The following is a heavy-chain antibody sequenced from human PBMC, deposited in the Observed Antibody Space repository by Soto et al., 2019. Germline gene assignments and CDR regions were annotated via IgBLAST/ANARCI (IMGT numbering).Heavy chain of an antibody. J-gene: IGHJ3*02. CDR2: FDPEDGET. D-gene: IGHD4-17*01. V-gene: IGHV1-24*01. Sequence: ASVKVSCTVSGYTLTELSMHWVRQAPGKGLEWMGGFDPEDGETIYAQKFQGRVTMTEDTSTDTAYMELSSLRSEDTAVYYCATHGDYVRSSARWAFDIWGQGTMVTVSS. CDR1: GYTLTELS. CDR3: ATHGDYVRSSARWAFDI.